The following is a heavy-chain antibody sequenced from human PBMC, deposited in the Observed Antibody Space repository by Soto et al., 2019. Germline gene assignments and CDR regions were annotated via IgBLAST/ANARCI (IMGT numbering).Heavy chain of an antibody. Sequence: PSETLSLTCTVSGGSISSSSYYWGWIRQPPGKGLEWIGSIYYSGSTNYNPSLKSRVAISIDTSKNQFSLELTSVTPADTATYYCVRDYLLTGFDTWGQGTLVTVSS. D-gene: IGHD3-9*01. CDR3: VRDYLLTGFDT. J-gene: IGHJ5*02. V-gene: IGHV4-39*07. CDR1: GGSISSSSYY. CDR2: IYYSGST.